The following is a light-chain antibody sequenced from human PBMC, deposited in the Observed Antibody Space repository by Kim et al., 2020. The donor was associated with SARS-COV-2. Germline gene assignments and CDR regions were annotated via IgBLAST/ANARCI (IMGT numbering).Light chain of an antibody. CDR3: NSRDSSGNHWV. V-gene: IGLV3-19*01. Sequence: ALGHTVRITCQGYSLRSYYASWYQQKPGQAPVLVIYGKNNRPSGIPDRFSGSSSGNTASLTITGAQAEDEADYYCNSRDSSGNHWVFGGGTQLTVL. CDR2: GKN. J-gene: IGLJ3*02. CDR1: SLRSYY.